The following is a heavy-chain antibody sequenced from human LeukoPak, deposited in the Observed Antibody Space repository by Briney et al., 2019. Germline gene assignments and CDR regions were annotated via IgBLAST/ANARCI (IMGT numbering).Heavy chain of an antibody. D-gene: IGHD3-22*01. CDR1: GGTFSSYA. CDR3: ARLEAGTMMVRY. CDR2: IIPIFGTA. J-gene: IGHJ4*02. V-gene: IGHV1-69*13. Sequence: SVKVSCKASGGTFSSYAISWVRQAPGQGLEWMGGIIPIFGTANYAQKFQGRVTITADESTSTAYMELSSLRSEDTAVYYCARLEAGTMMVRYWGQGTLVTVSS.